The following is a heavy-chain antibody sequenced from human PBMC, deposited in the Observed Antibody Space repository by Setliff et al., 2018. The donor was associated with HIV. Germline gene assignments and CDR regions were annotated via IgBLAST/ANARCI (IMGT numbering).Heavy chain of an antibody. CDR3: ARDGRFDYDSSGYAGPEFDQ. CDR1: GYRFTNYG. V-gene: IGHV1-18*01. D-gene: IGHD3-22*01. Sequence: ASVKVSCKASGYRFTNYGISWVRQAPGQGLEWMAWISPQNGNTEFAQKFHHRVSMTADRPSNIAYMELRSLTFEDTAIYSCARDGRFDYDSSGYAGPEFDQWGQGTLVTVSS. CDR2: ISPQNGNT. J-gene: IGHJ4*02.